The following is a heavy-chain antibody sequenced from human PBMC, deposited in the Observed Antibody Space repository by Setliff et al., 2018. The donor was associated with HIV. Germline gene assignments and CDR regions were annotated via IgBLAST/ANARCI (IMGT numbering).Heavy chain of an antibody. D-gene: IGHD3-16*01. J-gene: IGHJ4*02. Sequence: SETLSLTCGVSGGSMTGYFWSWIRQPPGRDLEVIASIYVGGRPIYNPPLKNRVATSLDTSENQFSLRLTSVTAADTAKYYCARGFYYDTHGPYYFDLWGQGILVT. V-gene: IGHV4-59*01. CDR3: ARGFYYDTHGPYYFDL. CDR1: GGSMTGYF. CDR2: IYVGGRP.